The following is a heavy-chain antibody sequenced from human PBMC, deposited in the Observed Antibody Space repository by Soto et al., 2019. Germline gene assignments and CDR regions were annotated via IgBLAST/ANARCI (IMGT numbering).Heavy chain of an antibody. J-gene: IGHJ6*02. CDR1: GGSFSGYY. CDR2: INHSGST. Sequence: SETLSLTCAVYGGSFSGYYWSWIRQPPGKGLEWIGEINHSGSTNYTPSLKSRCTISVDTSKNQFSLKLSSVTDADTAVYYCARLATIRAYNYGRNVWRQGTTVT. V-gene: IGHV4-34*01. CDR3: ARLATIRAYNYGRNV. D-gene: IGHD5-12*01.